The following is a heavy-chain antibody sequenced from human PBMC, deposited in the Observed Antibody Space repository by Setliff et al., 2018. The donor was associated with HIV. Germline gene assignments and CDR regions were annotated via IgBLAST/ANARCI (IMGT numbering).Heavy chain of an antibody. J-gene: IGHJ4*02. Sequence: ASVKVSCKASGYTFTGFYVHWVRQAPGQGLEWMGWINGNSGGTNYAQKFQGRVTITRDTSTNTAYMELTRLTSDDTAVYSCARGGDDSGPGTWTFDFWGQGALVTVSS. V-gene: IGHV1-2*02. CDR3: ARGGDDSGPGTWTFDF. CDR2: INGNSGGT. CDR1: GYTFTGFY. D-gene: IGHD3-10*01.